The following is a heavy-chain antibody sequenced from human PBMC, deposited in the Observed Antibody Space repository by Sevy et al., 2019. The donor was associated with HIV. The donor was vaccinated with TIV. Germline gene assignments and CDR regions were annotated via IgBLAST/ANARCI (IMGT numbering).Heavy chain of an antibody. CDR2: IYYSGST. Sequence: SETLSLTCTVSGGSISSSSYYWGWIRQPPGKGLEWIGSIYYSGSTYYNPSLKSRVTISVDTSRNQFSLKWSSVTAADTAVYYCARPRAQYYDFWSGRDMGYAFDIWGQGTMVTVSS. CDR3: ARPRAQYYDFWSGRDMGYAFDI. D-gene: IGHD3-3*01. J-gene: IGHJ3*02. V-gene: IGHV4-39*01. CDR1: GGSISSSSYY.